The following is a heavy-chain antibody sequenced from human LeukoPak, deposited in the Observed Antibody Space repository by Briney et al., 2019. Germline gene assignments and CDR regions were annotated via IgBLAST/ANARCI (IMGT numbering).Heavy chain of an antibody. J-gene: IGHJ6*03. CDR3: ARDRDIVAFQYYMDV. V-gene: IGHV3-74*01. D-gene: IGHD5-12*01. CDR2: INSDGSST. CDR1: GFTFSSYW. Sequence: GGSLRLSCAASGFTFSSYWMHWVRHAPGKGLVWVSRINSDGSSTSYADSVKGRFTISRDNAKNTLYLQMNSLRAEDTAVYYCARDRDIVAFQYYMDVWGKGTTVTVSS.